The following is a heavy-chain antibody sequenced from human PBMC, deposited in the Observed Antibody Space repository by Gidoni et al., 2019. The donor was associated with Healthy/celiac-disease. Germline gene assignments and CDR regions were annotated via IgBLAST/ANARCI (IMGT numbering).Heavy chain of an antibody. CDR2: ISYDGSNK. D-gene: IGHD4-17*01. CDR3: AKGHDYGDFSFDY. CDR1: GFTFSSYG. Sequence: QVQLVESGGGVVQPGRSLRLSCAASGFTFSSYGMHWVRQAPGKGLEWVAVISYDGSNKYYADSVKGRFTISRDNSKNTLYLQMNSLRAEDTAVYYCAKGHDYGDFSFDYWGQGTLVTVSS. J-gene: IGHJ4*02. V-gene: IGHV3-30*18.